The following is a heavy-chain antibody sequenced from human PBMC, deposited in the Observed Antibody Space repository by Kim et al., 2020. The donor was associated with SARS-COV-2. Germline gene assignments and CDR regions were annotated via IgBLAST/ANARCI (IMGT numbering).Heavy chain of an antibody. J-gene: IGHJ4*02. Sequence: SETLSLTCTVSGGSISSGGYYWSWIRQHPGKGLEWIGYIYYSGSTYYNPSLKSRVTISVDTSKNQLSLKLSSVTAADTAVYYCVGYYGSGAPFDYWGQGTLVTVSS. CDR1: GGSISSGGYY. D-gene: IGHD3-10*01. CDR2: IYYSGST. CDR3: VGYYGSGAPFDY. V-gene: IGHV4-31*03.